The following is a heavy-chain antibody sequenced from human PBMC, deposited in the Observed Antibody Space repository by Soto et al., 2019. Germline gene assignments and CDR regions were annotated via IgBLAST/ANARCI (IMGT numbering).Heavy chain of an antibody. Sequence: PSETLSLTCTVSGGSMKTYYWNWIRQPPGKALEWIGYMSYSGSTNYNPSLNSRVTISMDTSKNQFSLKLSSVTAADTAVYYCARGPELNFDYWGQGILVTVSS. V-gene: IGHV4-59*01. D-gene: IGHD1-7*01. CDR1: GGSMKTYY. CDR3: ARGPELNFDY. CDR2: MSYSGST. J-gene: IGHJ4*02.